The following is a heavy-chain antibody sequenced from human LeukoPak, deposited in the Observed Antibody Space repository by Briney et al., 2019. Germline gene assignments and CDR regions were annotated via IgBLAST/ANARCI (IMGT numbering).Heavy chain of an antibody. Sequence: GGSLRLSCAASGFTFSNYAMSWVRQAPGKGLEWVSTISNSGGSTYCANSVKGRFTISRDNSKNTLYLQMNSLRAEDTAVYYCASVRIGSYHFDYWGQGTLVTVSS. D-gene: IGHD3-10*01. V-gene: IGHV3-23*01. J-gene: IGHJ4*02. CDR1: GFTFSNYA. CDR2: ISNSGGST. CDR3: ASVRIGSYHFDY.